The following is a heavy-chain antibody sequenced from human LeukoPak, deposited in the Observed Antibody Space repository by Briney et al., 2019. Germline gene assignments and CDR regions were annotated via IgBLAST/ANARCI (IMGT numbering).Heavy chain of an antibody. Sequence: GGSLRLSCALSGRPFSSSIMHWVRQAPGKGLEWVAGMSFDGSQYYVESVKGRFTISRDNSGNTVYLHMTSLRPEDTAVYFCAREGHTSGFCGAFDIWGQGTTVTISS. CDR3: AREGHTSGFCGAFDI. CDR2: MSFDGSQ. V-gene: IGHV3-30*03. D-gene: IGHD5-12*01. CDR1: GRPFSSSI. J-gene: IGHJ3*02.